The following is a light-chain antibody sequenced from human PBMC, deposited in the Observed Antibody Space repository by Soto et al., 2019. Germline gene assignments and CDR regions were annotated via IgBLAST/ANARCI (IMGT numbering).Light chain of an antibody. CDR1: QSVSSY. CDR3: HQRSVWPLS. Sequence: EIVLTQSPATLSLSPGERAALSCRASQSVSSYLAWYQQKPGQAPRLLIYDASSRATGIPARFSGSGSGTDFTLTISSLEPEDFAVYYCHQRSVWPLSFGGGTEVAI. V-gene: IGKV3-11*01. J-gene: IGKJ4*01. CDR2: DAS.